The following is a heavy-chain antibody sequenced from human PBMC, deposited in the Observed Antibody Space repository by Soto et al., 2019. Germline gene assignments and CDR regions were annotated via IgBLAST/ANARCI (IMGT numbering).Heavy chain of an antibody. D-gene: IGHD1-26*01. CDR2: IYYSGST. CDR1: GGSISSGGYY. J-gene: IGHJ1*01. Sequence: PSETLSLTCTVSGGSISSGGYYRSWIRQHPGKGLEWIGYIYYSGSTYYNPSLKSRVTISVDTSKNQFSLKLSSVTAADTAVYYCARMVVGATEYFQHWGQGTLVTVSS. V-gene: IGHV4-31*03. CDR3: ARMVVGATEYFQH.